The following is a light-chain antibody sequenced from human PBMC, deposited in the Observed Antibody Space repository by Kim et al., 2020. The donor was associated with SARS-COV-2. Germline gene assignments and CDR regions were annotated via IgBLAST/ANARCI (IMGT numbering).Light chain of an antibody. CDR1: NIGSKS. Sequence: SYELTQPPSVSVAPGKTDRITCGGNNIGSKSVHWYQQKPGQAPVLVIYYDSDRPSGIPERFSGSNSGNTATLTISRVEAGDEADYYCQVWDSSSDHVVFGGGTQPTVL. V-gene: IGLV3-21*04. J-gene: IGLJ2*01. CDR3: QVWDSSSDHVV. CDR2: YDS.